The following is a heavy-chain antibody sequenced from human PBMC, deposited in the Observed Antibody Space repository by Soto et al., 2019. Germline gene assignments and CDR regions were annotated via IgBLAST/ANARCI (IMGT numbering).Heavy chain of an antibody. D-gene: IGHD2-21*02. CDR1: GGSISSGGYY. J-gene: IGHJ6*02. V-gene: IGHV4-31*03. CDR2: IYYSGST. Sequence: QVQLQESGPGLVKPSQTLSLTCTVSGGSISSGGYYWTWIRQHPGKGLEWIGYIYYSGSTYYNPSLKRRVPRSEDTSKFQFSLKLSSVTAADTAVYYCARVCGGDCHYGMDVWGQGTTVTVSS. CDR3: ARVCGGDCHYGMDV.